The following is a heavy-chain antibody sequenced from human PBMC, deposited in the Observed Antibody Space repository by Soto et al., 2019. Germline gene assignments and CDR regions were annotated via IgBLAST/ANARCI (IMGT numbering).Heavy chain of an antibody. D-gene: IGHD3-10*01. V-gene: IGHV3-23*01. CDR1: GFTFSSYA. CDR2: ISGSGGST. J-gene: IGHJ6*04. CDR3: APPKESFRGYYSVMAV. Sequence: GGSLRLSCAASGFTFSSYAMSWVRQAPGKGLEWVSAISGSGGSTYYADSVKGRFTISRDNSKNTLYLQMNSLRAEDTAVFFFAPPKESFRGYYSVMAVGGKGTTVPVSP.